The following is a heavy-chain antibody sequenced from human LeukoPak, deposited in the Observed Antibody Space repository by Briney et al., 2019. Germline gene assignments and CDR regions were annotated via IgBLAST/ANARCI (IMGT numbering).Heavy chain of an antibody. J-gene: IGHJ4*02. CDR3: AKVYSYGSYYFDY. Sequence: GGSLRLSCAVSGFTFHDYAMHWVRQAPGKGLEWVSSITWNSGSIGYADSVKGRFTISRDNAKNSLYLQMNSLRAEDTALYYCAKVYSYGSYYFDYWGQGTLVTVSS. CDR2: ITWNSGSI. V-gene: IGHV3-9*01. CDR1: GFTFHDYA. D-gene: IGHD5-18*01.